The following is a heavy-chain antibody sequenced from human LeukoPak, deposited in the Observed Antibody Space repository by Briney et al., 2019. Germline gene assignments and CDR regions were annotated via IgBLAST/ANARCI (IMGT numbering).Heavy chain of an antibody. J-gene: IGHJ5*02. D-gene: IGHD3-10*01. Sequence: GGSLRLSCAASGFTLSSHWMHWVRQAPGKGLVWVSRINSDGSSTSYADSVKGRFTISRDNAKNSLYLQMNSLRAEDTAVYYCARRVVVRGVQTYNWFDPWGQGTLVTVSS. CDR2: INSDGSST. CDR3: ARRVVVRGVQTYNWFDP. CDR1: GFTLSSHW. V-gene: IGHV3-74*01.